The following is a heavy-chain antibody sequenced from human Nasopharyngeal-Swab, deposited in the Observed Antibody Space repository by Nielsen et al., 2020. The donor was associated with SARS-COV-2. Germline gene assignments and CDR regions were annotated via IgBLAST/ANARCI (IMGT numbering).Heavy chain of an antibody. CDR1: GFPFSSYA. J-gene: IGHJ4*02. V-gene: IGHV3-23*01. CDR3: AKDYHGSSPYDY. D-gene: IGHD6-6*01. Sequence: LSLTCAASGFPFSSYAMSWVRQAPGKGLEWVSAISGSGGSTYYADSVKGRFTISRDNSKNTLYLQMNSLRAEDTAVYYCAKDYHGSSPYDYWGQGTLVTVSS. CDR2: ISGSGGST.